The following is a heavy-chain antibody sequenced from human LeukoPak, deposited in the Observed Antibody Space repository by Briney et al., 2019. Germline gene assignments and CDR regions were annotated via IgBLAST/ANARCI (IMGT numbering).Heavy chain of an antibody. V-gene: IGHV3-33*08. CDR1: GFTFSSYE. Sequence: PGGSLRLSCAASGFTFSSYEMTWVRQAPGKGLEWVAVIWYNGNNKYYADSVKGRFTVSRDTSKNTLYLQMNSLRGEDTAIYYCARDGLASIGLDMWGQGTEVTVSS. D-gene: IGHD3-3*02. CDR2: IWYNGNNK. CDR3: ARDGLASIGLDM. J-gene: IGHJ3*02.